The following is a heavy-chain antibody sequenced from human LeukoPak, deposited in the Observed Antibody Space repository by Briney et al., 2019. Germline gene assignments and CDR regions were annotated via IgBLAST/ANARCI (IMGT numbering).Heavy chain of an antibody. CDR1: GFTSSSYS. J-gene: IGHJ4*02. Sequence: GGSLRLSCAASGFTSSSYSMNWVRQAPGKGLEWVSSISSSSSYIYYADSVKGRFTISRDNAKNSLYLQMNSLRAEDTAVYYCARDSTVVNWYYFDYWGQGTLVTVSS. V-gene: IGHV3-21*01. D-gene: IGHD4-23*01. CDR3: ARDSTVVNWYYFDY. CDR2: ISSSSSYI.